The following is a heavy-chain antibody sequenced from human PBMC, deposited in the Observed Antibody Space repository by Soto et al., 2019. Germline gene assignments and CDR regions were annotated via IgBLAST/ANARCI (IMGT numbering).Heavy chain of an antibody. Sequence: EVQLVESGGGLVQPGGSPRLSCAASGFTFSNYDMHWVRQVTGKGLEWVSTIGTAGDTYYPGSVKGRFTISRENAKNSLYLQMNSLTAEDTAVYYCARGRLISLYYFNYWGQGTLVTVSS. CDR3: ARGRLISLYYFNY. CDR1: GFTFSNYD. J-gene: IGHJ4*02. V-gene: IGHV3-13*01. CDR2: IGTAGDT. D-gene: IGHD2-15*01.